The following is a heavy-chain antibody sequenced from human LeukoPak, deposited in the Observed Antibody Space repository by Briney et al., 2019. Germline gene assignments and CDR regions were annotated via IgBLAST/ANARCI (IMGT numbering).Heavy chain of an antibody. J-gene: IGHJ4*02. CDR2: IYTSGST. CDR3: ARNPDLITFGGVIATPYYFDY. V-gene: IGHV4-4*07. D-gene: IGHD3-16*02. Sequence: SETLSLTCTVYGGSISSYYWSWIRHPAGKGLEWIGRIYTSGSTNYNPSLKSRVTMSVDTSKNQFSLKLSSVTAADPAVYYCARNPDLITFGGVIATPYYFDYWGQGTLVTVSS. CDR1: GGSISSYY.